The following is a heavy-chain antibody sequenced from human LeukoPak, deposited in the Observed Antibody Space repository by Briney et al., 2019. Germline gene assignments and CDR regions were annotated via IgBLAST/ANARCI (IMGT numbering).Heavy chain of an antibody. CDR1: GITVSQSD. Sequence: GGSLRLSCAISGITVSQSDMSWVRQAPGRGLEWVSLIYTDGATHYADSVKGRFTISRDTSKNTVYLEMRNLRPEDTAVYFCARDGAGSKQWVEFHPWGQGTLVTVSS. CDR3: ARDGAGSKQWVEFHP. CDR2: IYTDGAT. V-gene: IGHV3-66*02. D-gene: IGHD3-10*01. J-gene: IGHJ5*02.